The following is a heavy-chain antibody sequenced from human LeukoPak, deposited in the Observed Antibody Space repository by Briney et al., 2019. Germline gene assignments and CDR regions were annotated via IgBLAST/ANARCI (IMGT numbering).Heavy chain of an antibody. CDR1: GFTFSNYA. J-gene: IGHJ4*02. D-gene: IGHD5-18*01. CDR3: ASDGIQVPFDY. CDR2: ISSSGTT. V-gene: IGHV3-69-1*01. Sequence: SGGSLRLSCVASGFTFSNYAMIWVHQASGKGLEWVSGISSSGTTYYADSVKGRFTISRDNAKNSLYLQMNSLRAEDTAVYYCASDGIQVPFDYWGQGTLVTVSS.